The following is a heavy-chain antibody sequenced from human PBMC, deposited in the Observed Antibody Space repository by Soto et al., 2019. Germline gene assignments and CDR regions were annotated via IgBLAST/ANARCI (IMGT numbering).Heavy chain of an antibody. D-gene: IGHD1-26*01. CDR1: GGSISSSSYY. CDR2: IYYSGST. V-gene: IGHV4-39*01. J-gene: IGHJ4*02. CDR3: SRLYSWCANRTSDY. Sequence: QLQLQESAPGLVKPSETLSLTCAVSGGSISSSSYYCGWIRQPLGKRLEWIGRIYYSGSTHYNPSVKCRGPICVDTSKNRFSVKLSSVTAAHRAVYYCSRLYSWCANRTSDYWGQGTLVTVS.